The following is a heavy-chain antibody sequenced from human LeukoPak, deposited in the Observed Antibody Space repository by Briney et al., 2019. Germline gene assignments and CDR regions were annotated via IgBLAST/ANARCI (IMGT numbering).Heavy chain of an antibody. D-gene: IGHD3-10*01. CDR3: ATSKWFGIETEY. J-gene: IGHJ4*02. V-gene: IGHV4-34*01. CDR1: GGSFSGYF. CDR2: INPSGTT. Sequence: SSETLSLTCAVYGGSFSGYFWTWFRQPPGKGLEWIGEINPSGTTKYHPSLKSRVTISGDTSKNQISLELSAVTAADTAVYYCATSKWFGIETEYWGQGTLVTASS.